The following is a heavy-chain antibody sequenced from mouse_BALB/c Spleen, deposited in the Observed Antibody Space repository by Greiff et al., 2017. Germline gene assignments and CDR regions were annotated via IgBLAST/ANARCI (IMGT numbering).Heavy chain of an antibody. J-gene: IGHJ2*01. Sequence: EVKLVESGPGLVKPSQSLSLTCTVTGYSITSDYAWTWIRQFPGNKLEWMGYISYSGSTSYNPSLKSRISITRDTSKNQFFLQLNSVTTEDTATYYCARKDYYYGSSPYYFDYWGQGTTLTVSS. CDR3: ARKDYYYGSSPYYFDY. D-gene: IGHD1-1*01. CDR1: GYSITSDYA. V-gene: IGHV3-2*02. CDR2: ISYSGST.